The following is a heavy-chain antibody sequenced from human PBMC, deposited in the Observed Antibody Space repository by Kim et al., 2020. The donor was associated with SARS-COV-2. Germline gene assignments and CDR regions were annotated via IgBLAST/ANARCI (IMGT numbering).Heavy chain of an antibody. J-gene: IGHJ4*02. CDR1: GYTFTGYY. CDR2: INPNSGGT. CDR3: AREATYYDSSGYYY. Sequence: ASVKVSCKASGYTFTGYYMHWVRQAPGQGLEWMGRINPNSGGTNYAQKFQGRVTMTRDTSISTAYMELSRLRSDDTAVYYCAREATYYDSSGYYYWGQGTLCSASS. D-gene: IGHD3-22*01. V-gene: IGHV1-2*06.